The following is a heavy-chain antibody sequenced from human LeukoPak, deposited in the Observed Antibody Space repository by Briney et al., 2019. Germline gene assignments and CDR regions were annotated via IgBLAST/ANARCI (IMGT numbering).Heavy chain of an antibody. CDR1: GGSISSYY. V-gene: IGHV4-4*07. D-gene: IGHD6-19*01. Sequence: SETLSLTCTVSGGSISSYYWSWIRQPAGKGLEWIGRIYTSGSTNYNPSLKSRVTMSVDTSKNQFSLKLSSVTAADTAVYYCARDGYGSGWSGYYYYMDVWGKGTTVTISS. CDR3: ARDGYGSGWSGYYYYMDV. J-gene: IGHJ6*03. CDR2: IYTSGST.